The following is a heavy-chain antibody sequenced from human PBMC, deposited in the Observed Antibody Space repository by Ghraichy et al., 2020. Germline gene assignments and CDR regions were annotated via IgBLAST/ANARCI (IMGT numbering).Heavy chain of an antibody. Sequence: GGSLRLSCAASGFTFSSYAMSWVRQAPGKGLEWVSAISGSGGSTYYADSVKGRFTISRDNSKNTLYLQMNSLRAEDTAVYYCAKDLFPRVAGTQTYYYYGMDVWGQGTTVTVSS. CDR3: AKDLFPRVAGTQTYYYYGMDV. D-gene: IGHD6-19*01. J-gene: IGHJ6*02. V-gene: IGHV3-23*01. CDR1: GFTFSSYA. CDR2: ISGSGGST.